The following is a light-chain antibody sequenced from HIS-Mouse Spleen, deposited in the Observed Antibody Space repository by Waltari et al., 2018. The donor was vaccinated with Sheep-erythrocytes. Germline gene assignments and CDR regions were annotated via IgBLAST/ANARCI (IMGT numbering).Light chain of an antibody. Sequence: QSALTQPRSVSGSPGQSVTIPCTGTSSDVGGYNYVSWYQQHPGKAPKLMIYDVSKRPEVVPVRFSGSKSGNTSSLTVSGLQAEDEADYYCCSYAGSYNHVFATGTKVTVL. CDR1: SSDVGGYNY. V-gene: IGLV2-11*01. CDR2: DVS. CDR3: CSYAGSYNHV. J-gene: IGLJ1*01.